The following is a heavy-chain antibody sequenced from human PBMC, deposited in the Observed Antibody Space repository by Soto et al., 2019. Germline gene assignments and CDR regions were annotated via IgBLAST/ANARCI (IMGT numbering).Heavy chain of an antibody. CDR1: GYSFTSYW. J-gene: IGHJ6*02. CDR3: ARLQGSRNFFYGMDV. Sequence: GESLKISCKGSGYSFTSYWLGWVRQMPGKGLEWMGIIYPGDSDTRYSPSVQGQVTISADKSISTAYLQWSSLRASDTAMYYGARLQGSRNFFYGMDVWGQGTTVTVSS. V-gene: IGHV5-51*01. CDR2: IYPGDSDT. D-gene: IGHD1-26*01.